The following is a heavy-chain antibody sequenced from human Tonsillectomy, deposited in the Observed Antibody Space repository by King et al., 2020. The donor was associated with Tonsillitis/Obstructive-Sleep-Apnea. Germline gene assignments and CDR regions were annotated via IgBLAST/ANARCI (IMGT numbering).Heavy chain of an antibody. CDR1: GFIFSHYW. V-gene: IGHV3-74*01. D-gene: IGHD3-10*01. CDR3: ARDSLRDLTPGSDS. Sequence: VQLVESGGGLVQPGGSLRLSCAASGFIFSHYWMHWVRQVPGKGLVWVSRINTDGSSTSYADSVKGRFTISRDNAKNTLFLKMNSLRAEDTAVYYCARDSLRDLTPGSDSWGQGTLVTVSS. J-gene: IGHJ4*02. CDR2: INTDGSST.